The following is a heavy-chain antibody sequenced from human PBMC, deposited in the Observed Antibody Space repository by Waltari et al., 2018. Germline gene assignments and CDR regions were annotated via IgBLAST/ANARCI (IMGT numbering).Heavy chain of an antibody. J-gene: IGHJ4*02. CDR2: IIPTFQKV. Sequence: QVQLVQSGAEVKTPGSSVKVSCKAAGGSFPTFGLYWVRQAPGKGMEWMGGIIPTFQKVDYAQEFQGRVSITADDYTGTAYMELTSLRFEDTAVYYCAGGTPLRFFVHWGQGTRVTVSP. CDR1: GGSFPTFG. V-gene: IGHV1-69*01. CDR3: AGGTPLRFFVH.